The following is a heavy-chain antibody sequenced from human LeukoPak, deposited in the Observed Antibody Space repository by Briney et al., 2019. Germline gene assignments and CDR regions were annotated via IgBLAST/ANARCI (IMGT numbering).Heavy chain of an antibody. CDR1: GFTVSSNY. CDR3: ARDHGDYYFDY. Sequence: GGSLRLSCAASGFTVSSNYMSWVRQAPGKGLEWVSVIYSGGSTYYADSVKGRFTISRDNSKNTLYLQMNSLGAEDTAVYYCARDHGDYYFDYWGQGTLVTVSS. V-gene: IGHV3-53*01. D-gene: IGHD4-17*01. J-gene: IGHJ4*02. CDR2: IYSGGST.